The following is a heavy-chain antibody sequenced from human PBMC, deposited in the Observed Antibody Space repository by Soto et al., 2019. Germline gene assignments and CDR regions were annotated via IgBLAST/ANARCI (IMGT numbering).Heavy chain of an antibody. CDR3: EKERSSGWSFDY. D-gene: IGHD6-19*01. Sequence: EVQLLESGGGLVQPGGSLRLSCAASGFTFSTYAMNWVRQAPGKGLEWVSGISGSGDSTYYSDSVKGRFTVSRDNSKNTLYLQINSLRAEDTAVFYCEKERSSGWSFDYWGQGTLVTVSS. CDR1: GFTFSTYA. CDR2: ISGSGDST. V-gene: IGHV3-23*01. J-gene: IGHJ4*02.